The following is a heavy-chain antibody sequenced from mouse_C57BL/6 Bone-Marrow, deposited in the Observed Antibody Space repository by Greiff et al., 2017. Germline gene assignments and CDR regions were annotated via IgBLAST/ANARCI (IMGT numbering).Heavy chain of an antibody. CDR3: ARENYGSSYAYYYAMDY. D-gene: IGHD1-1*01. Sequence: VKVVESGPGLVAPSQSLSITCTVSGFSLTSYAISWVRQPPGKGLEWLGVIWTGGGTNYNSALKSRLSISKDNSKSQVFLKMNSLQTDDTARYYCARENYGSSYAYYYAMDYWGQGTSVTVSS. V-gene: IGHV2-9-1*01. CDR1: GFSLTSYA. CDR2: IWTGGGT. J-gene: IGHJ4*01.